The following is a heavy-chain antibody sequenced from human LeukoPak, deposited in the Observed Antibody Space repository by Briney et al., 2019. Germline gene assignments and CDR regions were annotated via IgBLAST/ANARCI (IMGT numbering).Heavy chain of an antibody. CDR2: FDPEDGET. CDR1: GYTLTELS. Sequence: ASVKVSCKVSGYTLTELSMHWVRQAPGKGLEWMGGFDPEDGETIYAQKFQGRVTMTRDTSTTTVYMELSSLRSEDTAVYYCARVRFSSGWYIAFDIWGQGTMVTVSS. D-gene: IGHD6-19*01. V-gene: IGHV1-24*01. CDR3: ARVRFSSGWYIAFDI. J-gene: IGHJ3*02.